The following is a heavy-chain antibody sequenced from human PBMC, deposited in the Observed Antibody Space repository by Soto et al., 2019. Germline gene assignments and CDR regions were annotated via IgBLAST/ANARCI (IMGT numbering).Heavy chain of an antibody. CDR3: AKATTNGGWFNPFDS. D-gene: IGHD6-19*01. CDR1: RFSFVNYA. Sequence: GSLRLSCAASRFSFVNYAMNWVRQAPGKGLEWVSGLSGSGTSTYYADSVKGRFTISRDNSRDTLFLQMNSLTADDTAVYYCAKATTNGGWFNPFDSWGQGALVTVSS. V-gene: IGHV3-23*01. CDR2: LSGSGTST. J-gene: IGHJ4*02.